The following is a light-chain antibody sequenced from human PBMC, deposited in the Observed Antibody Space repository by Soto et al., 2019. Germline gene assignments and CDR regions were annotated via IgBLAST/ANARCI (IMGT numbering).Light chain of an antibody. CDR3: QQTYSVPWT. V-gene: IGKV1-39*01. CDR1: QTIIRY. Sequence: DIQMTQSPSSLSASVGDRVTITCRASQTIIRYLNWYQQKSLKAPKLLISAASSLQSGVPSRFNGRRSRTDFTLTINSLQPEDSATYYCQQTYSVPWTFGQGTNLAIK. J-gene: IGKJ1*01. CDR2: AAS.